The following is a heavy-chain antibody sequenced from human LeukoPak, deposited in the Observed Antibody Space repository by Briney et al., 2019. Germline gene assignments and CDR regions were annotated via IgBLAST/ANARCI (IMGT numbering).Heavy chain of an antibody. CDR3: ARDQVRYFDWLLSFYYGMDV. CDR2: IKQDGSEK. V-gene: IGHV3-7*04. Sequence: PGGSLRISFAALGFTFSSYWLSWVRQAPGKGLEWVANIKQDGSEKYYVDSVKGRFTISRDNAKNSLYLQMNSLRAEDTAVYYCARDQVRYFDWLLSFYYGMDVWGQGTTVTVSS. J-gene: IGHJ6*02. CDR1: GFTFSSYW. D-gene: IGHD3-9*01.